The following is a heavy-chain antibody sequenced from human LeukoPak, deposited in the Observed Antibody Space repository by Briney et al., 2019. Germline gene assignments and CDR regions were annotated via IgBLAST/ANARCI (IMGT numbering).Heavy chain of an antibody. J-gene: IGHJ4*02. D-gene: IGHD3-22*01. Sequence: ASVKVSCKASGYTFTSYGISWVRQAPGQGLEWMGWISAYNGNTNYAQKLQGRVTMTTDTSTSTAYMELRSLRSDDTAVYYCAGESKAYYYDSSGLEFDYWGQGTLVTVSS. CDR3: AGESKAYYYDSSGLEFDY. CDR2: ISAYNGNT. CDR1: GYTFTSYG. V-gene: IGHV1-18*01.